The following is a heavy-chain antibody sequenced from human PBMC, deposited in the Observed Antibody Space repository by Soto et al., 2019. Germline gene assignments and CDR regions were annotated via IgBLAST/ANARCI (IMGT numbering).Heavy chain of an antibody. D-gene: IGHD4-17*01. CDR1: GFTFSTYA. CDR3: AKDLYGDYGGVDY. Sequence: EVQLLDSGGGLVQPGGSLRLSCAASGFTFSTYAMSWVRQAPGKGLEWVSTITGSGSSTYYADSVKGRFTISRDNSKNTLSLQMNSLRAEDTVVYYCAKDLYGDYGGVDYWGQGTLVTVSS. CDR2: ITGSGSST. V-gene: IGHV3-23*01. J-gene: IGHJ4*02.